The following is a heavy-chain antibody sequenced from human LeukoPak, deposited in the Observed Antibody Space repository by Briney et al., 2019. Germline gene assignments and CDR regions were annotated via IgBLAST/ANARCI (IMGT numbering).Heavy chain of an antibody. CDR3: AKLIGGRWLQSADY. V-gene: IGHV3-30*18. CDR1: GFTFDDYA. CDR2: ISYDGSNK. D-gene: IGHD5-24*01. Sequence: GGSLRLSCAASGFTFDDYAMHWVRQAPGKGLEWVAVISYDGSNKYYADSVKGRFTISRDNSKNTLYLQMNSLRAEDTAVYYCAKLIGGRWLQSADYWGQGTLVTVSS. J-gene: IGHJ4*02.